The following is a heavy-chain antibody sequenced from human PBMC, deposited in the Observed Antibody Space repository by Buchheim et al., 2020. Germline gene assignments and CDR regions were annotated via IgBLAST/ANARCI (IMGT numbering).Heavy chain of an antibody. V-gene: IGHV3-74*01. J-gene: IGHJ4*02. CDR3: ATTAPLGYDIWRGYYLHPFDY. CDR1: GFTFSSYW. Sequence: EVQLVESGGGLVQPGGSLRLSCAASGFTFSSYWMHWVRQAPGKGLVWVSRINSDGSSKSYADSVKGRFTISRDNAKNTLYLQMNSLRAEDTAVYYCATTAPLGYDIWRGYYLHPFDYWGKGNL. D-gene: IGHD3-3*01. CDR2: INSDGSSK.